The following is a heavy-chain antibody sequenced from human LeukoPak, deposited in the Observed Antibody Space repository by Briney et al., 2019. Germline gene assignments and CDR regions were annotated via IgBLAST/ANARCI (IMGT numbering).Heavy chain of an antibody. Sequence: PGGSLRLSCAASGFSFSSYGMHWVRQAPGKGLEWVAFIRYDGSNKYYADSVKGRFTISRDNSKNTLYLQMNSLRAEDTAVYYCAKAEMATITSFDIWGQGTMVTVSS. D-gene: IGHD5-24*01. CDR1: GFSFSSYG. CDR2: IRYDGSNK. J-gene: IGHJ3*02. CDR3: AKAEMATITSFDI. V-gene: IGHV3-30*02.